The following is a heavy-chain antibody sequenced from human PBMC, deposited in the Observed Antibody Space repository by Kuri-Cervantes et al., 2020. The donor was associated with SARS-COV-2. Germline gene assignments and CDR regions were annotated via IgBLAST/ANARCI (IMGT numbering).Heavy chain of an antibody. J-gene: IGHJ6*03. CDR2: IYYSGST. Sequence: GSLRLSCAVSGYSISSGHYWSWIRQPPGKGLEWIGYIYYSGSTNYNPSLKSRVTISVDTSKNQFSLKLSSVTAADTAVYYCARGDWLLHRGYYYMDVWGKGTTVTVSS. CDR3: ARGDWLLHRGYYYMDV. V-gene: IGHV4-61*01. D-gene: IGHD3-3*01. CDR1: GYSISSGHY.